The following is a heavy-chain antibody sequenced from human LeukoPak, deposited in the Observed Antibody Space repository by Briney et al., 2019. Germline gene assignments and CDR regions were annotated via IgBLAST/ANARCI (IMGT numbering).Heavy chain of an antibody. CDR2: VSRSSDII. J-gene: IGHJ4*02. D-gene: IGHD3-22*01. Sequence: GGSLRLSCAASGFTFSSYNMNWVRQAPGKGLEWISYVSRSSDIIYYGDSVKGRFTISRDNAKNSLYLLMNSLRAEDTAVYYCARDTPTGSGYYFPSVVDYWGQGTLVTVSS. CDR1: GFTFSSYN. CDR3: ARDTPTGSGYYFPSVVDY. V-gene: IGHV3-48*01.